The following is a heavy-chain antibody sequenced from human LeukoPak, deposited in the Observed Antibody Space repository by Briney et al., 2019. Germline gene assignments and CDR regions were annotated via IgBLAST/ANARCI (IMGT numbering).Heavy chain of an antibody. D-gene: IGHD5-18*01. V-gene: IGHV3-21*04. CDR1: GFTFSSYS. CDR2: ISSGSSYI. CDR3: ARAIRGYSYVLDY. Sequence: GGSLRLSCAASGFTFSSYSMNWVRQAPGKGLEWVSSISSGSSYIYYADSVKGRFTISRDNPKNTLYLQMDSLRAEDTAVYYCARAIRGYSYVLDYWGQGTLVTVSS. J-gene: IGHJ4*02.